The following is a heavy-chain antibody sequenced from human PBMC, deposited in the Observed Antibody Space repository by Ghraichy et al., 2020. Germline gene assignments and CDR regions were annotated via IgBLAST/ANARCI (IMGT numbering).Heavy chain of an antibody. V-gene: IGHV1-69*13. D-gene: IGHD2-2*01. Sequence: SVKVSCKASGGTFSSYAISWVRQAPGQGLEWMGGIIPIFGTANYAQKFQGRVTITADESTSTAYMELSSLRSEDTAVYYCARVSPCSSTSCQYYYYYYYMDVRGKGTTVTVSS. CDR2: IIPIFGTA. J-gene: IGHJ6*03. CDR1: GGTFSSYA. CDR3: ARVSPCSSTSCQYYYYYYYMDV.